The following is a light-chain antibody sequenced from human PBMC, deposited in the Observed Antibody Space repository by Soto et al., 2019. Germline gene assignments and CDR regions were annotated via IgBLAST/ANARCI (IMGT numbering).Light chain of an antibody. V-gene: IGKV3-15*01. CDR2: GES. CDR1: HSVSRD. CDR3: QQYNNWPRT. J-gene: IGKJ1*01. Sequence: EMVITKPPATLSVSPRERETLSCRASHSVSRDLAWYQQQTGKAPRLLIYGESTRATGIPARFSGSGSVTEFTLNISSLQSEDFAVYYCQQYNNWPRTFGHGTKVQIE.